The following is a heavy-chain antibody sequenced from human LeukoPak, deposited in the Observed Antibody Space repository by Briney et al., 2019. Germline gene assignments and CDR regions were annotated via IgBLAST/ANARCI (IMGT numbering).Heavy chain of an antibody. D-gene: IGHD3-22*01. Sequence: GGSLRLSCAASGFTLSSYEMNWVRQAPGKGLEWVSYISSSGSTIYYADSVKGRFTISRDNAKNSLYLQMNSLRAEDTAVYYCARGGFDYYDSSGYDYWGQGTLVTVSS. CDR1: GFTLSSYE. J-gene: IGHJ4*02. CDR3: ARGGFDYYDSSGYDY. V-gene: IGHV3-48*03. CDR2: ISSSGSTI.